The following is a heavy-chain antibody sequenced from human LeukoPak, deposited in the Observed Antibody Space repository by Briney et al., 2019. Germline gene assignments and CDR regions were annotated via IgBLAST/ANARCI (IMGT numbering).Heavy chain of an antibody. CDR1: GFTFSNAW. V-gene: IGHV3-15*01. J-gene: IGHJ4*02. D-gene: IGHD3-22*01. Sequence: GSLRLSCAASGFTFSNAWMSWVRQAPGKGLEWVGRIKSKTDGGTTDHAAPVKGRFTISRDDSKNTLYLQMNSLKTEDTAVYYCTTDRYYDSSGYYYPFDYWGRGTLVTVSS. CDR3: TTDRYYDSSGYYYPFDY. CDR2: IKSKTDGGTT.